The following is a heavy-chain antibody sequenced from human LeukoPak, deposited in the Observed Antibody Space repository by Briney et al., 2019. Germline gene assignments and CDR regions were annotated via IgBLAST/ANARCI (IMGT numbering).Heavy chain of an antibody. V-gene: IGHV4-28*05. Sequence: SDILSLTCAVSAYSISSPNWWGWIRQPPGNGLEYIGYIYYTGSIYYNPSLKSRVTMSVDTSKNHFSLKLSSVTAVDTAVYYCARTDSYGYYFDYWGQGTLVTVSS. CDR3: ARTDSYGYYFDY. CDR2: IYYTGSI. CDR1: AYSISSPNW. D-gene: IGHD5-18*01. J-gene: IGHJ4*02.